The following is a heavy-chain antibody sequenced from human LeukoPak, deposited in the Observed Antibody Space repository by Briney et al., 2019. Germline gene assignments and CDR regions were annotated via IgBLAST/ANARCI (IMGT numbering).Heavy chain of an antibody. CDR2: MNPKSNNR. V-gene: IGHV1-8*03. J-gene: IGHJ5*02. D-gene: IGHD3-10*01. CDR1: GYTFTNYD. CDR3: TRGLKGNYYSGSGTYRWFAP. Sequence: GASVKVSCKASGYTFTNYDVNWVRQATGQGLEWMGWMNPKSNNRGYAQKFQGRVTITTDTSISTAYMELSSLGSDDTAVYYCTRGLKGNYYSGSGTYRWFAPWGQGTLVTVSS.